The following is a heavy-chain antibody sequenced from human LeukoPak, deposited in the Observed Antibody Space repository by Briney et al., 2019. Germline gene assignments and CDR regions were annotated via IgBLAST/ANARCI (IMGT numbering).Heavy chain of an antibody. D-gene: IGHD3-22*01. V-gene: IGHV1-69*06. Sequence: SVKVSCKASGGTFSSYAISWVRQAPGQGLEWMGGTIPIFGTANYAQKFQGRVTITADKSTSTAYMELSSLRSEDTAVYYCASSDYYDSPGYFDYWGQGTLVTVSS. CDR1: GGTFSSYA. CDR2: TIPIFGTA. J-gene: IGHJ4*02. CDR3: ASSDYYDSPGYFDY.